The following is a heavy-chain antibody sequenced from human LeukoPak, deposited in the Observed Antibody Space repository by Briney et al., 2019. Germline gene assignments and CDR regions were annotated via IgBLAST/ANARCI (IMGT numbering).Heavy chain of an antibody. J-gene: IGHJ4*02. CDR3: AKDSRRDYYFDY. V-gene: IGHV3-21*01. CDR2: ISSSSSYI. D-gene: IGHD3/OR15-3a*01. CDR1: GFTFSSYS. Sequence: GGSLRLSCAASGFTFSSYSMNWVRQAPGKGLEWVSSISSSSSYIYYADSVKGRFTISRDNSKNTLYQQMNSLRAEDTAVYYCAKDSRRDYYFDYWGQGTLVTVSS.